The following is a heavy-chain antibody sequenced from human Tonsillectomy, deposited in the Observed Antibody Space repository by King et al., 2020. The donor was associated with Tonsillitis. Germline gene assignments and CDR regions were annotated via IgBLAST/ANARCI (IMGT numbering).Heavy chain of an antibody. CDR1: GGSINGYY. V-gene: IGHV4-4*07. D-gene: IGHD2-21*02. J-gene: IGHJ4*02. CDR3: ARINYVGTAHFDS. CDR2: LYSSGTT. Sequence: VQLQESGPGLLKPSETLSLTCTVSGGSINGYYWSWIRQPAGKGLQCIGRLYSSGTTNYNPSLKSRVTMSVDTSKNQFSLKLTSVTAEDTALYYCARINYVGTAHFDSWGQGTLVTVSS.